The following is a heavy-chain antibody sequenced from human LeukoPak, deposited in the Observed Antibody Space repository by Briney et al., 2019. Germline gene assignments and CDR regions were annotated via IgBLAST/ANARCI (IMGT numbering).Heavy chain of an antibody. CDR1: GFTFSSYG. D-gene: IGHD2/OR15-2a*01. CDR2: ISYDGSNK. V-gene: IGHV3-30*18. Sequence: GGSLRLSCAASGFTFSSYGMHWVRQAPGKGLEWVAVISYDGSNKYYADSVKGRFTISRDNFKNTLYLQMNSLRAEDTAVYYCAKSGEPLLSPALYFASWGPGTLVTVS. J-gene: IGHJ4*02. CDR3: AKSGEPLLSPALYFAS.